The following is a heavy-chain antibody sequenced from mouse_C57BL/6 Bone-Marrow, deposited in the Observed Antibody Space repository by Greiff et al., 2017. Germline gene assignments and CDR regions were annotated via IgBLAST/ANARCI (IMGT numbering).Heavy chain of an antibody. CDR2: IYPGDGDT. D-gene: IGHD1-1*01. CDR3: ARRGEYYGSSSWFAY. Sequence: QVQLQQSGPELVKPGASVKLSCKASGYAFSSSWMNWVKQRPGKGLEWIGRIYPGDGDTNYNGKFKGKDTLTADKSSSTAYMQLSSLTSEDSAVYFCARRGEYYGSSSWFAYWGRGTLVTVTA. V-gene: IGHV1-82*01. J-gene: IGHJ3*01. CDR1: GYAFSSSW.